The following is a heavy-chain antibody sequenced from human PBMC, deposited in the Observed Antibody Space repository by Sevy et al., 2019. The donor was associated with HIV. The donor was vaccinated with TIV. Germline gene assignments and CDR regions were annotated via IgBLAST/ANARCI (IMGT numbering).Heavy chain of an antibody. V-gene: IGHV3-23*01. Sequence: GGSLRLSCAASGFTFSSYAMSWVRQAPGKGLEWVSAISGSGGSTYYADSVKGRFTISRDNSKNTLYLQMNSLTAEETAVYYCAKGGLGYCSGGSCYWNDYWGQGTLVTVSS. CDR3: AKGGLGYCSGGSCYWNDY. D-gene: IGHD2-15*01. CDR2: ISGSGGST. J-gene: IGHJ4*02. CDR1: GFTFSSYA.